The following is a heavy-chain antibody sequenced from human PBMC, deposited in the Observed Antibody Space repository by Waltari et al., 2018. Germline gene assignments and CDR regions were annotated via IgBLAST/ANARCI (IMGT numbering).Heavy chain of an antibody. Sequence: QVQLVQSGAEVKKPGASVKVSCKASGYTFTGYYMHWVRQAPGQGLEWMGWINPNSGGTNYAQKFQGRVTMTRDTSISTAYMELSRLRSDDTAVYYCARPSIWDDFWSGYYYFDYWGQGTLVTVSS. J-gene: IGHJ4*02. CDR3: ARPSIWDDFWSGYYYFDY. V-gene: IGHV1-2*02. CDR2: INPNSGGT. D-gene: IGHD3-3*01. CDR1: GYTFTGYY.